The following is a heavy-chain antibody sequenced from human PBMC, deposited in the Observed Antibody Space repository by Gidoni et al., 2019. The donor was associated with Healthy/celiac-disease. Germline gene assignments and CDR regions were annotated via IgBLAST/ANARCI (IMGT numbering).Heavy chain of an antibody. CDR1: GFTFSSYA. Sequence: QVQLVESGGGVVQPGRSLRLSCAASGFTFSSYAMHWVRQAPGKGLGWVAVISYDGSNKYYADSVKGRFTISRDNSKNTLYLQMNSLRAEDTAVYYCARAHMVRGVRDYYMDVWGKGTTVTVSS. V-gene: IGHV3-30-3*01. CDR2: ISYDGSNK. CDR3: ARAHMVRGVRDYYMDV. D-gene: IGHD3-10*01. J-gene: IGHJ6*03.